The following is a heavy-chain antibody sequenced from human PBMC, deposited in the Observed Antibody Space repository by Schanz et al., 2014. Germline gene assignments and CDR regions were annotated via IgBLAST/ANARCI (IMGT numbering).Heavy chain of an antibody. D-gene: IGHD1-26*01. CDR1: GFNFSSHW. CDR2: IRQDVRAK. J-gene: IGHJ6*02. Sequence: DVQLVESGGTLVRPGGSLRLSCAASGFNFSSHWMTWVRQAPGRGLEWVANIRQDVRAKYYVDSVKGRFTISRDNIASSLFLQMNSLRAEDSAVYYCARGLIVGDGQHFYCSYGLDVWGQGTTVTVSS. CDR3: ARGLIVGDGQHFYCSYGLDV. V-gene: IGHV3-7*01.